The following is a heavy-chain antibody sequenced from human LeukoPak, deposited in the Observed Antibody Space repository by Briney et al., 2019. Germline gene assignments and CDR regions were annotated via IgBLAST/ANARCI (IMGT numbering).Heavy chain of an antibody. CDR3: EKKTAYDILTGYPDNDAFDI. CDR2: ISAYNGNT. Sequence: ASVKVSCKASGYTFTSYGINWVRQAPGQGLEWMGWISAYNGNTNYAQKLQGRVTMTTDTSTSTAYMELRSLGSDDTAVYFFEKKTAYDILTGYPDNDAFDIWGQGTMVTVSS. V-gene: IGHV1-18*01. CDR1: GYTFTSYG. J-gene: IGHJ3*02. D-gene: IGHD3-9*01.